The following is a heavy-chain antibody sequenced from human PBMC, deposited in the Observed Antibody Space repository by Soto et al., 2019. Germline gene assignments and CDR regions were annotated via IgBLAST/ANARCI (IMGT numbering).Heavy chain of an antibody. CDR3: ARELGYCSGGSCYSVWFDP. D-gene: IGHD2-15*01. CDR1: RCTFSSYT. V-gene: IGHV1-69*10. CDR2: IIAILGIA. Sequence: SVKVSCKASRCTFSSYTISWLRQAPGQGLEWMGWIIAILGIANYAQKLQGRVTITTDTSTSTAYMELRSLRSDDTAVYYCARELGYCSGGSCYSVWFDPWGQGTLVTVSS. J-gene: IGHJ5*02.